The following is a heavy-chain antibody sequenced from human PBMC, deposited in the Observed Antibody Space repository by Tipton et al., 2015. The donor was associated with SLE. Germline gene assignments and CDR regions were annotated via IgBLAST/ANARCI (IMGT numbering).Heavy chain of an antibody. CDR1: GFTFSSYS. CDR3: ATLTGTGYYFDY. J-gene: IGHJ4*02. CDR2: ISSSSSYI. V-gene: IGHV3-21*01. D-gene: IGHD1-7*01. Sequence: SLRLSCAASGFTFSSYSMNWVRQAPGKGLEWVSSISSSSSYIYYADSVKGRFTLSRDNAKNSLYLQMNSLRAEDTAVYYCATLTGTGYYFDYWGQGTLVTVSS.